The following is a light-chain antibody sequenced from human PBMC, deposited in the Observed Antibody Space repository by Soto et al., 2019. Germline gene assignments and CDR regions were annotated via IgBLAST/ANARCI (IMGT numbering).Light chain of an antibody. Sequence: NFMLTQPHSVSESPGKTVTISCTGTSGSIASGYVQWYQQRPGSAPTTLIYEDDQRPAGVPDRFSGSIDTSSNSASLIISGLRTEDEADYYCQSTDGNRMVFGGGTKLTVL. CDR1: SGSIASGY. V-gene: IGLV6-57*02. J-gene: IGLJ2*01. CDR2: EDD. CDR3: QSTDGNRMV.